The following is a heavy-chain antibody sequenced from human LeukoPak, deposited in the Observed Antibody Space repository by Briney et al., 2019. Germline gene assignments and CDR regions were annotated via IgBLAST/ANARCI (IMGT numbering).Heavy chain of an antibody. CDR3: AKVRRGGAAAGEFDY. V-gene: IGHV3-21*04. Sequence: GGSLRLSCAASGFTFSIYSINWVRQAPGKGLEWVSFITGNSNYIYYADSVKGRFTISRDNAKNSLYLQMNSLRAEDTAVYYCAKVRRGGAAAGEFDYWGQGTLVTVSS. CDR2: ITGNSNYI. D-gene: IGHD6-13*01. CDR1: GFTFSIYS. J-gene: IGHJ4*02.